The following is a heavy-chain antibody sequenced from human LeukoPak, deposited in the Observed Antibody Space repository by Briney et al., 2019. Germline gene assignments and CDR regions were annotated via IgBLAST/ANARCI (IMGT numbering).Heavy chain of an antibody. CDR2: MNPNSGNT. Sequence: ASVKVSCKASGYTFTSYDISWVRQATGQGLEWMGWMNPNSGNTGYAQKFQGRVTMTRNTSISTAYMELSSLRSEDTAVYYCARGLELSERWPSDYWGQGTLVTVSS. D-gene: IGHD5-24*01. CDR1: GYTFTSYD. J-gene: IGHJ4*02. V-gene: IGHV1-8*01. CDR3: ARGLELSERWPSDY.